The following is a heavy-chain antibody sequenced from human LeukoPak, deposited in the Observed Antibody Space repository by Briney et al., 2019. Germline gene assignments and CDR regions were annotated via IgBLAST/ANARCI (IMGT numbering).Heavy chain of an antibody. Sequence: SETLSLTCTVSGGSISSYYWSWIRQPPGKGLGWIGYIYYSGSTNYNPSLKSRVIISVDTSKNQFSLKLRSVTAADTAVYYCGRRMGGDYRHWFDPWGQGTLVTVSS. CDR3: GRRMGGDYRHWFDP. CDR1: GGSISSYY. CDR2: IYYSGST. D-gene: IGHD4-11*01. J-gene: IGHJ5*02. V-gene: IGHV4-59*08.